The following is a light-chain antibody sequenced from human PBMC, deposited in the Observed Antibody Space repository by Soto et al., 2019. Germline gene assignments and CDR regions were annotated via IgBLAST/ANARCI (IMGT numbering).Light chain of an antibody. CDR3: QQYNNWPWT. V-gene: IGKV3-15*01. CDR2: GAS. J-gene: IGKJ1*01. Sequence: EIVMTQSPATLSVSPGERATLSCRASQSVSNRIAWYQHKPGQAPRLLIYGASTRATGIPARFSGSGSGTEFTLTVSSLQSEDLAVYYCQQYNNWPWTFGQGTKVEIK. CDR1: QSVSNR.